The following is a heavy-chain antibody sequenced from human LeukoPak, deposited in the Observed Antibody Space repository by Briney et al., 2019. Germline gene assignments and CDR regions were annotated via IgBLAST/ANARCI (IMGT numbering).Heavy chain of an antibody. Sequence: GGSLRLSCAASGFTFSVYTMNWVRQAPGKGLEWVAVIWYDGSNKYYADSVKGRFTISRDNSKNTLYLQMNSLRAEDTAVYYCAKDTPPDYWGQGTLVTVSS. J-gene: IGHJ4*02. V-gene: IGHV3-33*06. CDR3: AKDTPPDY. CDR1: GFTFSVYT. CDR2: IWYDGSNK.